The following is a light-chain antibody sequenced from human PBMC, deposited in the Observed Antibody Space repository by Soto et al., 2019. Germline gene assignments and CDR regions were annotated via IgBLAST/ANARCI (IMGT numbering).Light chain of an antibody. CDR3: AAWDDSLSVLYV. Sequence: QSVLTQPPSGSGTRGRRVTISCSGSSSNIGRNYVYWYQQLPGTAPKLLIYRNNKRPSGVPDRFSGSKSGTSASLAISGLRSEDEADYYCAAWDDSLSVLYVFGTGTEVTVL. J-gene: IGLJ1*01. CDR1: SSNIGRNY. V-gene: IGLV1-47*01. CDR2: RNN.